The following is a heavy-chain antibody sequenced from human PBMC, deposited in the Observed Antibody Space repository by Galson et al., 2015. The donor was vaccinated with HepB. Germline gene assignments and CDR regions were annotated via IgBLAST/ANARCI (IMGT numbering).Heavy chain of an antibody. CDR1: GFSFSSSS. D-gene: IGHD5-12*01. CDR2: ISSSSSTI. CDR3: ARDSVSDSGYDSYYFDY. V-gene: IGHV3-48*01. J-gene: IGHJ4*02. Sequence: LRLSCAASGFSFSSSSITWVRQAPGKGRAWVSYISSSSSTIHYADSVKGRFTISRDNAKNSLYLQMNSLRAEDTAVYYCARDSVSDSGYDSYYFDYWGQGTLVTVSS.